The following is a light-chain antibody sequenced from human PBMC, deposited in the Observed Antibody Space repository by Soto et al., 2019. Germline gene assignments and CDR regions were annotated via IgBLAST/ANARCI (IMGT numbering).Light chain of an antibody. CDR2: DVN. J-gene: IGLJ1*01. CDR1: SSDVGGFNS. V-gene: IGLV2-11*01. Sequence: QSVLTQPRSVSGSPGQSVTISCTGTSSDVGGFNSVSWYQQHPGKAPKLMIYDVNKRPSGVPDRFSGSKSGSTASLTISGLQAKDEADYYCCSYAGSYSYAFATGTKVTVL. CDR3: CSYAGSYSYA.